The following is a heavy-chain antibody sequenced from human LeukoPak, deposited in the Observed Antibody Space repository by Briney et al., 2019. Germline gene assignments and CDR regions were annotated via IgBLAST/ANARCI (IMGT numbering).Heavy chain of an antibody. D-gene: IGHD6-19*01. CDR2: IYYSGST. V-gene: IGHV4-59*08. Sequence: SSETLSLTCARSGGSMSPYHWGWIRQPPGKGLEWTGYIYYSGSTNYNPSLNSRVTISVDTSKNQFSLRLSSVTAADTAIYYCARAVSGRFDYWGQGTLVTVSS. CDR1: GGSMSPYH. J-gene: IGHJ4*02. CDR3: ARAVSGRFDY.